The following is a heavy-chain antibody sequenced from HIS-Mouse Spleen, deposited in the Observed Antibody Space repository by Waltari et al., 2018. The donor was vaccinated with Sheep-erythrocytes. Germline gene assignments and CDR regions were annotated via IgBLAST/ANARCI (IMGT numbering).Heavy chain of an antibody. V-gene: IGHV3-13*01. CDR2: IGTAGDT. CDR1: GFTFSSYD. Sequence: GLVQPGGSLRLSCAASGFTFSSYDMHWVRQATGKGLEWVSAIGTAGDTYYPGSVKGRFTISRENAKNSLYLQMNSLRAGDTAVYYCARANSGSYDDAFDIWGQGTMVTVSS. D-gene: IGHD1-26*01. CDR3: ARANSGSYDDAFDI. J-gene: IGHJ3*02.